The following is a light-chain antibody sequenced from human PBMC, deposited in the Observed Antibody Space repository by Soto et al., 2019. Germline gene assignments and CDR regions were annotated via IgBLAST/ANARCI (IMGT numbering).Light chain of an antibody. CDR3: QHYVERSPIT. Sequence: EIVLTQSPGTLSLSPWERATLSCRASHTISSSYLAWYQQKPGQAPRLLISGASSRATGIPDRFSGSGSGTDFTLTISRLEPEDFALYYCQHYVERSPITFGQGTRLEIK. V-gene: IGKV3-20*01. J-gene: IGKJ5*01. CDR1: HTISSSY. CDR2: GAS.